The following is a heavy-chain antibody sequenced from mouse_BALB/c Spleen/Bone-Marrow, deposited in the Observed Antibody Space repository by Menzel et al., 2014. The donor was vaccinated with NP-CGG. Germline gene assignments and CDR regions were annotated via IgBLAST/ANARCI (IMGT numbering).Heavy chain of an antibody. CDR1: GYTFTSFW. CDR2: INPSNGDT. Sequence: QVQLQQPGAELVKPGASVKLSCKASGYTFTSFWMHWVKLRPGQGFEWIGEINPSNGDTKYKEKLKRKARLTVGKASSPAYMQRSSLTAEDSAVYYCTNVRYDWGRGTPLTVSS. V-gene: IGHV1S16*01. D-gene: IGHD2-14*01. CDR3: TNVRYD. J-gene: IGHJ2*01.